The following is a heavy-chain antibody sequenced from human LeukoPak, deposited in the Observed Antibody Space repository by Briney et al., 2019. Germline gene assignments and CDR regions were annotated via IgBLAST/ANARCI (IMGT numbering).Heavy chain of an antibody. Sequence: SVKVSCKASGGTFSSYAISWVRQAPGQGLEWMGGIMPIFGTENYAQKFQGRVTFTADESTSTAYLELSSLSSEDTAVYYCARERGEYSSSWSVFDSWGQGTLVTVSS. CDR2: IMPIFGTE. D-gene: IGHD6-13*01. J-gene: IGHJ4*02. V-gene: IGHV1-69*13. CDR1: GGTFSSYA. CDR3: ARERGEYSSSWSVFDS.